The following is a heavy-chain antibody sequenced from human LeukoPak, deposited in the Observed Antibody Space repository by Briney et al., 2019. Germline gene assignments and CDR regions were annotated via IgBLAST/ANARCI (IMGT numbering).Heavy chain of an antibody. Sequence: GGSLRLSCAASVFTFSIYSMNWVRQAPGKGLEWVSSISSSSSYIYYADSVKGRFTISRDNAKNSLYLQMNSLRAEDTAVYYCARGVRYFDPERTWFDPWGQGTLVTVSS. J-gene: IGHJ5*02. D-gene: IGHD3-9*01. CDR2: ISSSSSYI. CDR3: ARGVRYFDPERTWFDP. CDR1: VFTFSIYS. V-gene: IGHV3-21*01.